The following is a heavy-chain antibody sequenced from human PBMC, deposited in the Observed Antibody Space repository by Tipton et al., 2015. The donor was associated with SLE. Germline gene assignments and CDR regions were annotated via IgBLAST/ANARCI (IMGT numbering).Heavy chain of an antibody. V-gene: IGHV4-39*07. CDR2: ISYSGST. Sequence: TLSLTCTVSGDSISSSGYYWAWIRQPPGKGLEWIGSISYSGSTYYNPSLKSRVTISVDTPKNQLSLKLSSVTAADTAVYYCARSLSRKWTLDRWGQGTLVTVSS. CDR1: GDSISSSGYY. D-gene: IGHD1-26*01. CDR3: ARSLSRKWTLDR. J-gene: IGHJ5*02.